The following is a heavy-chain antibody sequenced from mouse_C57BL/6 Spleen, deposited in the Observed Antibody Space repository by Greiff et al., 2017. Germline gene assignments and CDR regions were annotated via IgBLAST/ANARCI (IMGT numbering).Heavy chain of an antibody. CDR1: GFTFSSYA. J-gene: IGHJ2*01. Sequence: EVKLQESGGGLVKPGGSLKLSCAASGFTFSSYAMSWVRQTPEKRLEWVATISDGGSYTYYPDNVKGRFTISRDNAKNNLYLQMSHLKSEDTAMYYCARDRDGYSDYWGQGTTLTVSS. D-gene: IGHD2-3*01. V-gene: IGHV5-4*01. CDR3: ARDRDGYSDY. CDR2: ISDGGSYT.